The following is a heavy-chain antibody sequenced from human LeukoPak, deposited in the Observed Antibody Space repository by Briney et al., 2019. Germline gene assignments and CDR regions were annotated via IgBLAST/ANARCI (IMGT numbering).Heavy chain of an antibody. V-gene: IGHV3-48*03. CDR2: ISSSGSTI. Sequence: GGSLRLSCAASGFTFSSYEMNWVRQAPGKGLEWVSYISSSGSTIYYADSAKGRFTISRDNAKNSLYLQMNSLRAEDTAVYYCARVTTVTRGAFDIWGQGTMVTVSS. CDR1: GFTFSSYE. D-gene: IGHD4-17*01. J-gene: IGHJ3*02. CDR3: ARVTTVTRGAFDI.